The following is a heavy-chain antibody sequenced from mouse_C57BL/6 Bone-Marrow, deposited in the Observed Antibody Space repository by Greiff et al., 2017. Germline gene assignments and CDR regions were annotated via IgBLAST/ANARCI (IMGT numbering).Heavy chain of an antibody. CDR3: ARRIIITTAVANYFDY. J-gene: IGHJ2*01. CDR1: GYTFTSYG. D-gene: IGHD1-1*01. Sequence: QVQLQQSGAELARPGASVKLSCKASGYTFTSYGISWVKQRTGQGLEWIGEIYPRSGNTYYNEKFKGKATLTADKSSSTAYMELRSLTSEDSAVYFCARRIIITTAVANYFDYWGQGTTLTVSS. CDR2: IYPRSGNT. V-gene: IGHV1-81*01.